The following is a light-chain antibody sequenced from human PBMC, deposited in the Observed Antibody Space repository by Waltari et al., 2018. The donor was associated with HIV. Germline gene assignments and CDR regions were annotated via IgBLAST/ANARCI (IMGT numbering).Light chain of an antibody. Sequence: QSVLTQPPSVSGAPGQRVTISCTGSRPHIGAGYDVHWYQHFPGTAPKLLIFGDSNRPSGVPDRFSGSKSGTSASLAITGLQAEDEADYYCQSYDTGLVFGGGTKLTVL. CDR3: QSYDTGLV. CDR2: GDS. V-gene: IGLV1-40*01. CDR1: RPHIGAGYD. J-gene: IGLJ2*01.